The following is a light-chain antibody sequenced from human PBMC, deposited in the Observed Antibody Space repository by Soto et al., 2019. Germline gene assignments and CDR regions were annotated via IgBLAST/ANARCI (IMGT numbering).Light chain of an antibody. J-gene: IGKJ4*01. CDR3: QQFKNYPLT. Sequence: DIQMTQSPSTLSTSIGDRVTITCRASQNITRWLAWYQQKPGKAPKLLIYQASTLESGVPSRFNGSGSGTEFSLTISSLQPDDFATYYCQQFKNYPLTFGGGTKVDIK. CDR1: QNITRW. CDR2: QAS. V-gene: IGKV1-5*03.